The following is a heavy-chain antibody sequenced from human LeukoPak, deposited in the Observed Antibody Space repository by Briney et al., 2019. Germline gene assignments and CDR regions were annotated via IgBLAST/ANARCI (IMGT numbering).Heavy chain of an antibody. CDR2: INHSGST. CDR1: GGSFSGYY. D-gene: IGHD1-26*01. J-gene: IGHJ4*02. CDR3: ARVPPSGGYGY. Sequence: SETLSLTCAVYGGSFSGYYWSWIRQPPGKGLEWIGEINHSGSTNYNPSLKSRVTISVDTSKNQFSLKLSSVTAADTAVYYCARVPPSGGYGYWGQGTLVTVSS. V-gene: IGHV4-34*01.